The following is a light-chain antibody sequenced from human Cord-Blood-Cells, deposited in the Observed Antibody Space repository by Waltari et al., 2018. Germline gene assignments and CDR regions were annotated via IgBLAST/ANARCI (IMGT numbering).Light chain of an antibody. CDR2: AAS. CDR3: LQHNSYPHT. V-gene: IGKV1-17*01. CDR1: QGIRND. J-gene: IGKJ3*01. Sequence: DIQMTQSPSSLSASVGDRVTITCRASQGIRNDVGWDQQKPGKAPKRMIYAASSLQSWVPSRFSGSGSGTEFTLTSSSLQPEDFATYYCLQHNSYPHTFGPGTKVDIK.